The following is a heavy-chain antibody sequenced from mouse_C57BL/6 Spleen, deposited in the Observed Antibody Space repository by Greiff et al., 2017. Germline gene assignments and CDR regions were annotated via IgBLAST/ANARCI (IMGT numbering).Heavy chain of an antibody. V-gene: IGHV5-9*01. CDR3: ARHEDLGWDGFAY. J-gene: IGHJ3*01. CDR1: GFTFSSYT. Sequence: EVKLMESGGGLVKPGGSLKLSCAASGFTFSSYTMSWVRQTPEKRLEWVATISGGGGNTYYPDSVKGRFTISRDNAKNTLYLQMSSLRSEDTALYYCARHEDLGWDGFAYWGQGTLVTVSA. D-gene: IGHD4-1*01. CDR2: ISGGGGNT.